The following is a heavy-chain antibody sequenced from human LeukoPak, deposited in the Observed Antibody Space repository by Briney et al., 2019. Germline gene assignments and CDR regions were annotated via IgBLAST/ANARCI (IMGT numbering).Heavy chain of an antibody. CDR1: SGSISSSSYY. J-gene: IGHJ4*02. Sequence: SETLSLTCTVSSGSISSSSYYWGWIRQPPGKGLEWIGSIYYSGSTYYNPSLKSRVTISVDTSKNQFSLKLSSVTAADTAVYYCARDFGSSWLDYWGQGTLVTVSS. D-gene: IGHD6-13*01. CDR2: IYYSGST. CDR3: ARDFGSSWLDY. V-gene: IGHV4-39*07.